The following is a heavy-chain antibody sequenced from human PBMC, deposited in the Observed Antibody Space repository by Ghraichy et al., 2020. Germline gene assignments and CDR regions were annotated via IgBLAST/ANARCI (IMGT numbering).Heavy chain of an antibody. CDR3: VRDKSYAFDI. J-gene: IGHJ3*02. CDR2: ISTSGTTI. V-gene: IGHV3-48*02. Sequence: GESLNISCAASGFAFASYTMNWVRQAPGKGLEWISYISTSGTTIFYADSVKGRFTISRDNAKNSLYLQMNSLRDEDTAMYYCVRDKSYAFDIWGQGTMVTVSS. CDR1: GFAFASYT.